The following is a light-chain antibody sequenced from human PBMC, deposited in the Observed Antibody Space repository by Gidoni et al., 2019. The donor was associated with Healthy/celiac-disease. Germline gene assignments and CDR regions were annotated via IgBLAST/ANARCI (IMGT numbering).Light chain of an antibody. CDR1: QGISSY. CDR3: QQCYSYPLT. V-gene: IGKV1-8*01. J-gene: IGKJ4*01. CDR2: AAS. Sequence: ASRQTKSPSSLSASTGDSVTITCRASQGISSYLAWYQQKPGKAPKLLIYAASTLQSGVPSRFSGSGSGTDFTLTISCLQSEDFATYYCQQCYSYPLTFGGGTKVEIK.